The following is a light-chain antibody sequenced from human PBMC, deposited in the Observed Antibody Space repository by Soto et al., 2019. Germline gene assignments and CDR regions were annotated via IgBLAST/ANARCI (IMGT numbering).Light chain of an antibody. J-gene: IGKJ1*01. V-gene: IGKV3-11*01. CDR2: YAS. Sequence: IVLTQSPATLSLSPGERVALSCRASQSVSTSLAWYQHKPGQAPRLIIYYASKRAPGIPDRFSGSGSGTDFTLTISSLEPEELAVYYWQVRDVWSTFGQGTKLEIK. CDR1: QSVSTS. CDR3: QVRDVWST.